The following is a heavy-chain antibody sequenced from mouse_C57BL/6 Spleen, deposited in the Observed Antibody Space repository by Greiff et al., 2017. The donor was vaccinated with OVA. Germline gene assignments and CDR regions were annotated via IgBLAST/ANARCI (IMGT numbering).Heavy chain of an antibody. V-gene: IGHV14-4*01. J-gene: IGHJ4*01. CDR3: TTRPLITTVVATDAMDY. D-gene: IGHD1-1*01. Sequence: EVQLQQSGAELVRPGASVKLSCTASGFNIKDDYMHWVKQRPEQGLEWIGWIDPENGDTEYASKFQGKATITADTSSNTAYLQLSSLTSEDTAVYYCTTRPLITTVVATDAMDYWGQGTSVTVSS. CDR2: IDPENGDT. CDR1: GFNIKDDY.